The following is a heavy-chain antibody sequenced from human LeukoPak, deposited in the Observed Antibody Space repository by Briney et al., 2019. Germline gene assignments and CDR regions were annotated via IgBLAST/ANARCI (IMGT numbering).Heavy chain of an antibody. D-gene: IGHD2-2*01. CDR3: ARLGIVVVPAANWFDP. Sequence: PSETLSLTCTVSGGSIDTYYWNWIRQPPGKGLEWIGYVFHTGSTNYNPSLKSRVTISVDTSKNQFSLKLSSVTAADTAVYYCARLGIVVVPAANWFDPWGQGTLVTVSS. CDR2: VFHTGST. J-gene: IGHJ5*02. CDR1: GGSIDTYY. V-gene: IGHV4-59*12.